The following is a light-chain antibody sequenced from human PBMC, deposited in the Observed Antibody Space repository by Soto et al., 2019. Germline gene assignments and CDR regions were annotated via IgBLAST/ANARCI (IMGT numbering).Light chain of an antibody. Sequence: DIQMTQSPSSLSASVGDGVTITCRASQSISRYLNWYQHKPGKAPNLLIYAASSLQSGVPSRFSGSGSGTDFTLTISSLQPEDFATYYCQQSHSTKWTFGQGTKVDIK. J-gene: IGKJ1*01. V-gene: IGKV1-39*01. CDR1: QSISRY. CDR3: QQSHSTKWT. CDR2: AAS.